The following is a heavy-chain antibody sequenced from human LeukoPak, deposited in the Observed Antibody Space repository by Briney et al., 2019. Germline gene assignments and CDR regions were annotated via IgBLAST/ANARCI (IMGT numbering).Heavy chain of an antibody. V-gene: IGHV3-23*01. CDR1: GFTFSSYA. CDR3: ARGLGSSNYDVGNL. J-gene: IGHJ5*02. Sequence: GGSLRLSCAASGFTFSSYAMSWVRQAPGKGLEWVSAISGSGGSTYYADSVKGRFTISRDNAKNSLFLQMNSLRAEDTAVYYCARGLGSSNYDVGNLWGQGTLVTVSS. D-gene: IGHD3-10*02. CDR2: ISGSGGST.